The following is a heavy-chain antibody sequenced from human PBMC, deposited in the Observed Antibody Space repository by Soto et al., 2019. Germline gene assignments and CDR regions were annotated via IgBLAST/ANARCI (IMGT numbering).Heavy chain of an antibody. V-gene: IGHV4-59*12. Sequence: SETLSLTCTVSGGSISTYYWSWIRQPPGKGLEWLGYINYSGSTNYNPSLKSPVTISVDTSKNQFSLKLRSVTAADTAVYYCARVMGGGYDSFYYNAMDVWGQGTTVTAP. CDR3: ARVMGGGYDSFYYNAMDV. D-gene: IGHD5-12*01. J-gene: IGHJ6*02. CDR2: INYSGST. CDR1: GGSISTYY.